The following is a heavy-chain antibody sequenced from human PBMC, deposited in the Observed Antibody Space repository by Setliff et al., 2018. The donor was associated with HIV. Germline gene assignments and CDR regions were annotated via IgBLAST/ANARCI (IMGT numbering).Heavy chain of an antibody. J-gene: IGHJ4*02. CDR1: GGSMTSSNYY. Sequence: KASETLSLTCTVSGGSMTSSNYYWGWIRQSPGRGLEWIGSISSSGSTTYHPSLRSRVTVSAATSKNQFSLKLTSVTAADTAVYFCARAGSAAASPLDYWGQGTLVTVSS. CDR2: ISSSGST. CDR3: ARAGSAAASPLDY. D-gene: IGHD6-6*01. V-gene: IGHV4-39*07.